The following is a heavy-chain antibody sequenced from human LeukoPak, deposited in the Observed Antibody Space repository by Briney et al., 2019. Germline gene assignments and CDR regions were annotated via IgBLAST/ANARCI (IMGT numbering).Heavy chain of an antibody. V-gene: IGHV1-18*01. Sequence: ASVKVSCKASGYTFTSYGISWVRHAPGQGLEWMVWISAYNGNTNYAQKLQGRVTMTTDTSTSTAYMELRSLRSDDTAVYYCARVTKATVVPYNWFDPWGQGTLVTVSS. D-gene: IGHD4-23*01. CDR1: GYTFTSYG. CDR2: ISAYNGNT. J-gene: IGHJ5*02. CDR3: ARVTKATVVPYNWFDP.